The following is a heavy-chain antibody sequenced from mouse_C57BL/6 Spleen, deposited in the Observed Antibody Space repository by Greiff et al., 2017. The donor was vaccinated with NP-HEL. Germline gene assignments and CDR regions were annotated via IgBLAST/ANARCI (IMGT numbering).Heavy chain of an antibody. CDR1: GYTFTSYW. V-gene: IGHV1-52*01. D-gene: IGHD3-2*02. CDR2: IDPSDSET. CDR3: ASLSSGWTLFDY. J-gene: IGHJ2*01. Sequence: QVQLQQPGAELVRPGSSVKLSCKASGYTFTSYWMHWVKQRPIQGLEWIGNIDPSDSETHYNQKFKDKATLTVDKSSSTAYMQLSSLTSEDSAVYYCASLSSGWTLFDYWGQGTTLTVSS.